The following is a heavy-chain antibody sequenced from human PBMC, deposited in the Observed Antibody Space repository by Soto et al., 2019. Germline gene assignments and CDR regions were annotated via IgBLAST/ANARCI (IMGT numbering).Heavy chain of an antibody. Sequence: ASVKVSCKASGYTFTSYGISWVRQAPGQGLEWMGWISAYNGNTNYAQKLQGRVTMTTDTFTSTAYMELRSLRSDDTAVYYCAGDQGYCSSTSCYALDYWGQGTLVTVSS. D-gene: IGHD2-2*01. V-gene: IGHV1-18*01. CDR1: GYTFTSYG. CDR3: AGDQGYCSSTSCYALDY. J-gene: IGHJ4*02. CDR2: ISAYNGNT.